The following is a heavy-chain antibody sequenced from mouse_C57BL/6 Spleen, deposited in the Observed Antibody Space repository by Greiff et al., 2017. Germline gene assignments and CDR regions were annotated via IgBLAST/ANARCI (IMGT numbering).Heavy chain of an antibody. CDR1: GYTFTSYW. CDR3: ARGVYGNSAWFAY. J-gene: IGHJ3*01. Sequence: QVQLQQPGAELVRPGSSVKLSCKASGYTFTSYWMDWVKQRPGQGLEWIGNIYPSDSETHYNQKFKDKATLNVDKSSSTAYMQLSSLTSEDSAVYYCARGVYGNSAWFAYWGQGTLVTVSA. D-gene: IGHD2-1*01. V-gene: IGHV1-61*01. CDR2: IYPSDSET.